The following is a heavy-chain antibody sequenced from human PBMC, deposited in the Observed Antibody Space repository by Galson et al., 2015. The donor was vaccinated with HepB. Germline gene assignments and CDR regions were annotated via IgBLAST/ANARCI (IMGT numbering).Heavy chain of an antibody. J-gene: IGHJ4*02. CDR3: ARDSDSSGNIDY. Sequence: SLRLSCAASGFTVSSNYMSWVRQAPGKGLEWVSVIYSGGSTYCADSVKGRFTISRDNSKNTLYLQMNSLRAEDTAVYYCARDSDSSGNIDYWGQGTLVTVSS. V-gene: IGHV3-66*02. CDR2: IYSGGST. CDR1: GFTVSSNY. D-gene: IGHD6-19*01.